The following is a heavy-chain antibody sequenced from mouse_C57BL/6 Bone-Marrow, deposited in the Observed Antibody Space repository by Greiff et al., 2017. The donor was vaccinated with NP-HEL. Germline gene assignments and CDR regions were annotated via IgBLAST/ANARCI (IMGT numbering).Heavy chain of an antibody. V-gene: IGHV3-6*01. Sequence: EVKLLESGPGLVKPSQSLSLTCSVTGYSITSCYYWNWIRQFPGNKLEWMGYISYDGSNNYNPSLKNRISITRDTSKNQFFLKLNSVTTEDTATYYCARDLYGSSPDWYFDVWGTGTTVTVSS. CDR2: ISYDGSN. J-gene: IGHJ1*03. CDR3: ARDLYGSSPDWYFDV. D-gene: IGHD1-1*01. CDR1: GYSITSCYY.